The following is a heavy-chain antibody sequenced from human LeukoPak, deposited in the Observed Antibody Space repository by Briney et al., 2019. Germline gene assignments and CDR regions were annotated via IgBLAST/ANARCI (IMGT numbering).Heavy chain of an antibody. V-gene: IGHV4-34*01. J-gene: IGHJ6*03. CDR1: GGSFSGYY. D-gene: IGHD3-10*01. CDR3: ARGIPGSNYYYYMDV. Sequence: PSETLSLTCAVYGGSFSGYYWSWIRQPPGKGLEWIGEINHSGSTNYNPSLKSRVTISVDTSKNQFSPKLSSVTAADTAVYYCARGIPGSNYYYYMDVWGKGTTVTVSS. CDR2: INHSGST.